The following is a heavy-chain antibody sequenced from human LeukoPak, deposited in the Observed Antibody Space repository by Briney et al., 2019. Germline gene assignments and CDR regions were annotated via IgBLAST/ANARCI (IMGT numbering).Heavy chain of an antibody. Sequence: GGSLRLSCAASGFTFSNYWMAWVRQAPGKGPEWVANINLDGSQKYYMDSVKGRFTISRDNAENSLYLQTNSLRAEDTALYYCARKRPNYFDYWGQGTLVTVSS. V-gene: IGHV3-7*01. CDR1: GFTFSNYW. J-gene: IGHJ4*02. CDR3: ARKRPNYFDY. CDR2: INLDGSQK.